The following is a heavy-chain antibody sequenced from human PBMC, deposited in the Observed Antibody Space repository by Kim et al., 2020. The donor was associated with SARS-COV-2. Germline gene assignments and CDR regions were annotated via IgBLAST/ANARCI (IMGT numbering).Heavy chain of an antibody. CDR1: GFTFSSYE. D-gene: IGHD6-19*01. J-gene: IGHJ4*02. CDR3: ARDLYPPWLNLDDY. Sequence: GGSLRLSCAASGFTFSSYEMNWVRQAPGKGLEWISYISGSGSTIYYADSVRGRFTISRDNAKNSLSLQMNSLRVEDTAVYYCARDLYPPWLNLDDYWGQGTLVTVSS. CDR2: ISGSGSTI. V-gene: IGHV3-48*03.